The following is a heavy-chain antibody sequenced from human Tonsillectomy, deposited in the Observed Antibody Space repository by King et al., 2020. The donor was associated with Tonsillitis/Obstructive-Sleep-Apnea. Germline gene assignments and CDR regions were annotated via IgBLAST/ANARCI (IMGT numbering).Heavy chain of an antibody. CDR1: GGSISSYY. J-gene: IGHJ5*02. CDR2: IYYSGST. V-gene: IGHV4-59*08. CDR3: ARHATPGGYPNWVDP. Sequence: QLQESGPGLVKPSETLSLTCTVSGGSISSYYWSWIRQPPGKGLEWIGYIYYSGSTNYNPSLKSRVTISVDTSKNHFSLKLSSVTAADTAVYYCARHATPGGYPNWVDPWGQGTLVTVSS. D-gene: IGHD6-13*01.